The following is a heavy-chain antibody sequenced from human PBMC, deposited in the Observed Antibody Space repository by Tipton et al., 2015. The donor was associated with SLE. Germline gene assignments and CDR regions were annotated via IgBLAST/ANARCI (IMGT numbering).Heavy chain of an antibody. CDR1: GGSISRSNYY. J-gene: IGHJ4*02. V-gene: IGHV4-39*07. CDR3: ARSVARYFNS. Sequence: TLSLTCTVSGGSISRSNYYWGWIRRPPGRGLEWIGTISYSGNTYYNPSLKSRLTISVDTSKNQFSLKLSSVTAADTAVYYCARSVARYFNSWGQGTLVTVSS. D-gene: IGHD6-19*01. CDR2: ISYSGNT.